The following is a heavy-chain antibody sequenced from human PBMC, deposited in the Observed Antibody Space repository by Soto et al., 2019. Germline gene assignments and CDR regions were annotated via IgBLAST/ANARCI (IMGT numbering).Heavy chain of an antibody. CDR1: GFTFRSYA. CDR2: ISGSGDTT. J-gene: IGHJ4*02. D-gene: IGHD3-22*01. V-gene: IGHV3-23*01. CDR3: AKATMVVVVLHEFDY. Sequence: VQLLESGGGLVRPGGSLRLSCAASGFTFRSYAMSWVRQAPGKGLEWVSGISGSGDTTYYADSVKGRFTTSRDNSKNTLYLQMNSLRAEDTAVYFCAKATMVVVVLHEFDYWGQGALVTVSS.